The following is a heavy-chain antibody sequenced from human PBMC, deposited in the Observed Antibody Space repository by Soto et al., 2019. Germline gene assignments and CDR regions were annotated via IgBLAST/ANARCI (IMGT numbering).Heavy chain of an antibody. J-gene: IGHJ5*02. CDR3: ARPQSYGSGSLASWWWFVP. D-gene: IGHD3-10*01. CDR1: GGSISSSSYY. CDR2: IYYSGST. V-gene: IGHV4-39*01. Sequence: PSETLSLTWSVSGGSISSSSYYWGWIRQTPGKGLEWIGSIYYSGSTYYNPSLKSRVTISVDTSKNQFSLKLSSVTAADTAVCYCARPQSYGSGSLASWWWFVPRGQGTLVTVPS.